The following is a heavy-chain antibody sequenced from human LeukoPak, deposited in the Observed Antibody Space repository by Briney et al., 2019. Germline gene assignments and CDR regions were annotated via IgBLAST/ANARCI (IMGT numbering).Heavy chain of an antibody. Sequence: GGSLRLSCAASGFTFSSYWMSWVRQAPGKGLEWVANIKQDGSEKYYVDSVKGRFTISRDNSKNTLYLQMNSLRAEDTAVYYCARDAGGWYEDAFDIWGQGTMVTVSS. CDR2: IKQDGSEK. J-gene: IGHJ3*02. CDR3: ARDAGGWYEDAFDI. CDR1: GFTFSSYW. V-gene: IGHV3-7*01. D-gene: IGHD6-19*01.